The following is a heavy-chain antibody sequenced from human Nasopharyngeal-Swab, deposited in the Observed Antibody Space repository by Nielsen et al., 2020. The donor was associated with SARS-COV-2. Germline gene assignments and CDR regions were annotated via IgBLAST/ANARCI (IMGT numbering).Heavy chain of an antibody. D-gene: IGHD5-24*01. CDR2: IYYSGST. CDR3: AGGRDGYTNYYYYYGMDV. V-gene: IGHV4-59*13. J-gene: IGHJ6*02. Sequence: PGKGLEWIGYIYYSGSTNYNPSLKSRVTISVDTSKNQFSLKLSSVTAADTAVYYRAGGRDGYTNYYYYYGMDVWGQGTTVTVSS.